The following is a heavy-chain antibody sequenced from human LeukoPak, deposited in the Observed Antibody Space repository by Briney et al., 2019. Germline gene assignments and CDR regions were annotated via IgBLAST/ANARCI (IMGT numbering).Heavy chain of an antibody. J-gene: IGHJ4*02. CDR1: GGTFSSYA. CDR2: IIPIFGIA. Sequence: ASVKVSCKASGGTFSSYAISWVRQAPGQGLEWMGRIIPIFGIANYAQKFQGRVTITADKSTSTAYMELSSLRSEDTAVHYCARDTYYYDSSGYYFDYWGQGTLVTVSS. V-gene: IGHV1-69*04. CDR3: ARDTYYYDSSGYYFDY. D-gene: IGHD3-22*01.